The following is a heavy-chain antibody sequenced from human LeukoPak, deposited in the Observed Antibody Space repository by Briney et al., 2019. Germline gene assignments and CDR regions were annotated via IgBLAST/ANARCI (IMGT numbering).Heavy chain of an antibody. CDR3: ARSGYDKPLYYFDY. Sequence: TSETLSLTCTVYGGSFSGYYWGWIRQPPGKGLEWIGSIYYSGSTYYNPSLKSRVTISVDTSKNQFSLKLSSVTAADTAVYYCARSGYDKPLYYFDYWGQGTLVTVSS. D-gene: IGHD5-12*01. J-gene: IGHJ4*02. CDR1: GGSFSGYY. V-gene: IGHV4-39*01. CDR2: IYYSGST.